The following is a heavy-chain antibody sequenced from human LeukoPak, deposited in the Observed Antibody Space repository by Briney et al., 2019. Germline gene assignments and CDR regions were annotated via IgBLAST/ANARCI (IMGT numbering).Heavy chain of an antibody. V-gene: IGHV3-30*18. Sequence: GGSLRLSCAASGFTFSSYGMHWVRQAPGKGLEWVAVISYDGSNKYYADSVKGRFTISRDNSKNTLYLQMNSLRAEDTAVYYCAKGNTYGDYVSYWGQGTLVTVSS. D-gene: IGHD4-17*01. CDR3: AKGNTYGDYVSY. CDR2: ISYDGSNK. CDR1: GFTFSSYG. J-gene: IGHJ4*02.